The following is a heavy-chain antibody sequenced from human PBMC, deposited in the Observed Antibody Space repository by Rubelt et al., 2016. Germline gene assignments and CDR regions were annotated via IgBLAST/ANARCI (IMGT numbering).Heavy chain of an antibody. V-gene: IGHV3-13*04. J-gene: IGHJ5*02. CDR1: GFTFSSYD. D-gene: IGHD6-13*01. CDR3: ARGGRGIAAACIRFWFDP. CDR2: IGTAGDT. Sequence: EVQLLESGGGLVQPGGSLRLSCAASGFTFSSYDMHWVRQATGKGLEWVSAIGTAGDTYYPGSVKGRFTISRENAKNSLYLQMNSLRAGDTAVYYCARGGRGIAAACIRFWFDPWGQGTLVTVSS.